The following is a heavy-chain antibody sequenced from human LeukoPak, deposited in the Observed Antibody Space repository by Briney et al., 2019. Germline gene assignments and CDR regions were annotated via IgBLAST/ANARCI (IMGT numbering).Heavy chain of an antibody. V-gene: IGHV5-51*01. D-gene: IGHD1-26*01. J-gene: IGHJ3*02. CDR2: IYPGDSDT. CDR3: ARHSGTARSPGAFDI. CDR1: GYSFTSYW. Sequence: GESLKISCRGSGYSFTSYWIGWVRQMPGKGLEWMGIIYPGDSDTRYSPSFQGQVTISADKSISTAYLQWSSLKASDTAMYYCARHSGTARSPGAFDIWGQGTMVTVSS.